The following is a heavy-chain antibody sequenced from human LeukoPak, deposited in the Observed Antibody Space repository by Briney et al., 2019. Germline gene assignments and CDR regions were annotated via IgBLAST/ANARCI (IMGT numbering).Heavy chain of an antibody. Sequence: GGSLTLSCAASGFTFSRYWMYWVRQAPGKGLEWVANIKQDGSDKFYVDSVKGRFTISRDNANNSLFLQINSLRAEDTAVYSCARDPSCSSGSCMDGYFDYWGQGTLVAVSS. CDR3: ARDPSCSSGSCMDGYFDY. J-gene: IGHJ4*02. D-gene: IGHD2-15*01. V-gene: IGHV3-7*01. CDR2: IKQDGSDK. CDR1: GFTFSRYW.